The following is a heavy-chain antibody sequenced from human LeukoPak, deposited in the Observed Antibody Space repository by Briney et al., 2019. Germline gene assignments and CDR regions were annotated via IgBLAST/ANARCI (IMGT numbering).Heavy chain of an antibody. V-gene: IGHV3-49*03. CDR3: ARADYGGNAGGF. Sequence: GGSLRLSCTASGFTFGDYAMSWFRQAPGKGLEWVGFIRAKTYGGTTQYAASVKDRFTISRDDSKSIAYLQMNSLKTEGTAVYYCARADYGGNAGGFWGQGTLVTVSS. D-gene: IGHD4-23*01. J-gene: IGHJ4*02. CDR1: GFTFGDYA. CDR2: IRAKTYGGTT.